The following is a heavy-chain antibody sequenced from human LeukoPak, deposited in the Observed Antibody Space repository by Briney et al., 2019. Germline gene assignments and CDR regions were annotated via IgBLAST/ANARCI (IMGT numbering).Heavy chain of an antibody. V-gene: IGHV4-61*01. CDR2: IYYSGST. CDR3: AKGGKWDVTPFDY. D-gene: IGHD1-26*01. Sequence: SSETLSLTCTVSGASVSSGSYYWSWIRQPPGKGLEWIGYIYYSGSTNYNPSLKSRVTISVDTSKNQFSLKLSSVTAADTAVYYCAKGGKWDVTPFDYWGQGTLVTVSS. J-gene: IGHJ4*02. CDR1: GASVSSGSYY.